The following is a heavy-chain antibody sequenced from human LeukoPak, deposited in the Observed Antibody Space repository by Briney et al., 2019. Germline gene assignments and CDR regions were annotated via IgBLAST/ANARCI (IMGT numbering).Heavy chain of an antibody. CDR3: ARGRRVGAIDY. CDR2: IYYSGST. J-gene: IGHJ4*02. D-gene: IGHD1-26*01. CDR1: GVSISSSNYY. Sequence: SETLSLTCTVSGVSISSSNYYWGWIRQPPGKGLEWIGSIYYSGSTYYNPSLKSRVTISVDTSKNQFSLKLSSVTAADTAVYYCARGRRVGAIDYWGQGTLVTVSS. V-gene: IGHV4-39*01.